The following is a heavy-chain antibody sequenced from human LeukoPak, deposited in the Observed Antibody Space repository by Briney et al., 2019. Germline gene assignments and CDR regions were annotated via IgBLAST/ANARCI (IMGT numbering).Heavy chain of an antibody. CDR1: GFTFSSYW. CDR3: AKDLAALGNY. J-gene: IGHJ4*02. D-gene: IGHD6-6*01. CDR2: IKQDGSNK. Sequence: GGSLRLSCADSGFTFSSYWMSWVRQAPGKGLEWVANIKQDGSNKYYADSVKGRFTISRDNSKNTLYLQMNSLRAEDTAVYYCAKDLAALGNYWGQGTLVTVSS. V-gene: IGHV3-7*01.